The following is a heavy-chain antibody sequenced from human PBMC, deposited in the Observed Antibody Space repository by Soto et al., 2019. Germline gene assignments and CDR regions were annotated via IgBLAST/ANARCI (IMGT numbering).Heavy chain of an antibody. CDR2: ISGSGRYT. J-gene: IGHJ4*02. V-gene: IGHV3-23*01. D-gene: IGHD3-9*01. Sequence: AGSLRLSCAASGFTFASCVMSWVRQAPGKGLEWLSLISGSGRYTYYADSVKGRFTISRDNSKNTLYLQMNSLRAEDTAVYYCAKYDDWLYYYWGQGTLVTVSS. CDR3: AKYDDWLYYY. CDR1: GFTFASCV.